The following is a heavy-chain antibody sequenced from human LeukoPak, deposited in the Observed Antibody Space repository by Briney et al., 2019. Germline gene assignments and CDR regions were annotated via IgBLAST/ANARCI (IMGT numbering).Heavy chain of an antibody. CDR3: ATRGGYSYSDAFDI. CDR1: GYSFTSYL. Sequence: PGEFLKISCKGSGYSFTSYLLGLGRQMPGKGVGWMGIIYPGDSDTRYSPVFQGQVTISADKSIRTAYLQWSSLKASDTAMYYCATRGGYSYSDAFDIWGQGTMVTVSS. CDR2: IYPGDSDT. D-gene: IGHD5-18*01. J-gene: IGHJ3*02. V-gene: IGHV5-51*01.